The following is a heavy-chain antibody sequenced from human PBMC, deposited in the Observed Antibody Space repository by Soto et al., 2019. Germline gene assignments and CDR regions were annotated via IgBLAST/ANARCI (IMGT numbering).Heavy chain of an antibody. D-gene: IGHD1-1*01. CDR3: ARATGTLRSRNCDY. V-gene: IGHV4-31*03. CDR1: GGSISTVGHY. Sequence: TLSLTCSVSGGSISTVGHYWTWIRQPPGKGLEWIGSIYHTGSTYYSKSLRSRLTMSVDTSKRQFSLRLSSVTAADTAVYYCARATGTLRSRNCDYWGQGSLVTVSS. CDR2: IYHTGST. J-gene: IGHJ4*02.